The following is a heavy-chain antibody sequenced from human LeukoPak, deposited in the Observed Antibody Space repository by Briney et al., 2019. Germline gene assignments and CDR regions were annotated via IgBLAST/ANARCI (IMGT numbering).Heavy chain of an antibody. D-gene: IGHD3-10*01. Sequence: ASVKVSCKASGYTFTSYGISWVRQAPGQGLEWMGWISAYNGNTNYAQKLQGRVTMTTDTSTSTAYMEPRSLRSDDTAVYYCARAEYYYGSGSYLAFLDYYYYGMDVWGQGTTVTVSS. J-gene: IGHJ6*02. V-gene: IGHV1-18*01. CDR2: ISAYNGNT. CDR3: ARAEYYYGSGSYLAFLDYYYYGMDV. CDR1: GYTFTSYG.